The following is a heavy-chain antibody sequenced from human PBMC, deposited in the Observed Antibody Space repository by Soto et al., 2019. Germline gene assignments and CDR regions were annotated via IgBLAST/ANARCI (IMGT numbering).Heavy chain of an antibody. D-gene: IGHD3-10*01. J-gene: IGHJ6*02. Sequence: GGSLRLSCAASGFTFSSYSMNWVRQAPGKGLEWVSSISSSSSYIYYADSVKGRFTISRDNAKTSLYLQMNSLRAEDTAVYYFARERGVWFGEGDIWSQGTSVTVSS. CDR2: ISSSSSYI. CDR3: ARERGVWFGEGDI. CDR1: GFTFSSYS. V-gene: IGHV3-21*01.